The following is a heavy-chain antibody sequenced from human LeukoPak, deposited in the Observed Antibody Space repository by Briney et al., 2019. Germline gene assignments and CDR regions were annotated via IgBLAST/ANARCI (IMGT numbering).Heavy chain of an antibody. V-gene: IGHV4-39*07. J-gene: IGHJ6*03. CDR2: IQYGGST. CDR1: GGSISSSAYH. CDR3: ARDPMVRGYTYYMDV. D-gene: IGHD3-10*01. Sequence: SETLSLTCTVSGGSISSSAYHWGWIRQPPGKGLEWIGSIQYGGSTNYNPSLKSRVTISVDTSKNQFSLKLSSVTAADTAVYYCARDPMVRGYTYYMDVWGKGTTVTISS.